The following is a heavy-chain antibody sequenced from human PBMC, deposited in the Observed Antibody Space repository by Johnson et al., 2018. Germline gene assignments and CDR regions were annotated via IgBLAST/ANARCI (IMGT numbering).Heavy chain of an antibody. CDR3: SRGGVIRGVMSYYYGMDV. V-gene: IGHV3-33*01. Sequence: QVQLVESGGGVVQPGRSLRLSCAASGFTFSNFAMHWVRQAPGKGLEWVAVIWYDGSNKYYADSVKGRFTISRDNSQNTRSLQMNSRRVEDTAVYYCSRGGVIRGVMSYYYGMDVWGQGTTVTVS. CDR2: IWYDGSNK. J-gene: IGHJ6*02. D-gene: IGHD3-10*01. CDR1: GFTFSNFA.